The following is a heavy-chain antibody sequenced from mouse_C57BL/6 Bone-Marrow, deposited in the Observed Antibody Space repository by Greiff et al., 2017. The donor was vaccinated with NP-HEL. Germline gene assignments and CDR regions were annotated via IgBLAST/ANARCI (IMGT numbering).Heavy chain of an antibody. J-gene: IGHJ2*01. Sequence: VNLVESGAELARPGASVKLSCKASGYTFTSYGISWVKQRTGQGLEWIGEIYPRSGNTYYNEKFKGKATLTADKSSSTAYMELRSLTSEDSAVYFCARVGYYGSVDYWGQGTTLTVSS. CDR2: IYPRSGNT. V-gene: IGHV1-81*01. CDR3: ARVGYYGSVDY. D-gene: IGHD1-1*01. CDR1: GYTFTSYG.